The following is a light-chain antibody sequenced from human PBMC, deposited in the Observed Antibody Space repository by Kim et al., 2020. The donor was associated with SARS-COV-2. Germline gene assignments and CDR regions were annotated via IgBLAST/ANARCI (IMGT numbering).Light chain of an antibody. Sequence: ALRKPVKMKCQGDSLRIYYASWYQQKPGQAPVLVIYGKNNRPSGIPDRFSGSSSGNTASLTITGAQAEDEADYYCNSRDSSDNHVVFGGGTQLTVL. CDR2: GKN. CDR1: SLRIYY. J-gene: IGLJ2*01. CDR3: NSRDSSDNHVV. V-gene: IGLV3-19*01.